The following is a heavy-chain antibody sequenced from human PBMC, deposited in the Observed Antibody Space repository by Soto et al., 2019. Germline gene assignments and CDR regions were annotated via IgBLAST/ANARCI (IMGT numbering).Heavy chain of an antibody. V-gene: IGHV1-69*13. D-gene: IGHD3-3*01. J-gene: IGHJ4*02. CDR1: GGTFSSYA. Sequence: SVKVSCKASGGTFSSYAISWVQQAPGQGLEWMGGIIPIFGTANYAQKFQGRVTITADESTSTAYMELSSLRSEDTAVYYCASGHYDFWSKFDYWGQGTLVTVSS. CDR3: ASGHYDFWSKFDY. CDR2: IIPIFGTA.